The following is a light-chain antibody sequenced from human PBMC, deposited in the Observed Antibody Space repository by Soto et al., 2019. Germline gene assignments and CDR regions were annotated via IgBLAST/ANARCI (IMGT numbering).Light chain of an antibody. CDR3: QQSYGTPLT. CDR2: AAS. V-gene: IGKV1-39*01. Sequence: DMEMTQSPSSLSASVGDRVTITCRASQSISNYLNWYQHKPGKVPKLLIYAASRLQSGVPKRFSGSGSGTDFTLTINSLQPEDFATYYCQQSYGTPLTFGGGTKLEIK. J-gene: IGKJ4*01. CDR1: QSISNY.